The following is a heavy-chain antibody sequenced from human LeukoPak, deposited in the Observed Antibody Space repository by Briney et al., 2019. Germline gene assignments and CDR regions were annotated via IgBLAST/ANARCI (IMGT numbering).Heavy chain of an antibody. Sequence: AGGSLRLSCVASGYTFSRYGMHWIRQAPGKGLEGVAVIWFGGSKRYYADSVKGRFTISRDDSKNTLYLQMNSLRVEDTAIYYCARDPGVTTFYFDYWGQGALVTVSS. CDR2: IWFGGSKR. J-gene: IGHJ4*02. CDR3: ARDPGVTTFYFDY. V-gene: IGHV3-33*01. CDR1: GYTFSRYG. D-gene: IGHD4-17*01.